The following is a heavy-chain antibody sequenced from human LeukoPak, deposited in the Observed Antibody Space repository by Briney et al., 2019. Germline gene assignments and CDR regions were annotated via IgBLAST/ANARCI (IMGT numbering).Heavy chain of an antibody. J-gene: IGHJ4*02. D-gene: IGHD3-22*01. Sequence: SETLSLTCTVSGGSISSYYWSWIRQPPGKGLEWIGYIYYSGSTNYNPSLKSRVTISVDTSKNQFSLSLSSVTTADTAVYYCARGYYDTSGYSNPFDYWGQGTLVTVSS. CDR3: ARGYYDTSGYSNPFDY. CDR2: IYYSGST. CDR1: GGSISSYY. V-gene: IGHV4-59*01.